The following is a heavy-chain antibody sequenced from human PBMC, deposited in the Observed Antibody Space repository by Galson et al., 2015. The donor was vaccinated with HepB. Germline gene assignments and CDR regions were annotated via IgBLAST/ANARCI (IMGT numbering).Heavy chain of an antibody. D-gene: IGHD2-21*01. Sequence: SLRLSCAASGFSFSDYYINWIRQAPGKGLEWVSYISSSGSTIYYADSVKGRFTISRDNAKNSLYLQMNSLRAEDTAVYYCARVDIVVGKYFDYWGQGTLVTVSS. CDR3: ARVDIVVGKYFDY. J-gene: IGHJ4*02. CDR1: GFSFSDYY. V-gene: IGHV3-11*01. CDR2: ISSSGSTI.